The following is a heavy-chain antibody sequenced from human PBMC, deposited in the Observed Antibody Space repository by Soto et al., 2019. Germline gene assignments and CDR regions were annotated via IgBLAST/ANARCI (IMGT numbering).Heavy chain of an antibody. CDR1: GGSISSGGYY. J-gene: IGHJ5*02. Sequence: PSETLSLTCTVSGGSISSGGYYWSWIRQHPGKGLEWIGYIYYSGSTYYNPSLKSRVTISVDTSKNQFSLKLSSVTAADTAVYYCARATGSYDFWSGSGNWFDPWGQGTLVTVSS. D-gene: IGHD3-3*01. V-gene: IGHV4-31*03. CDR2: IYYSGST. CDR3: ARATGSYDFWSGSGNWFDP.